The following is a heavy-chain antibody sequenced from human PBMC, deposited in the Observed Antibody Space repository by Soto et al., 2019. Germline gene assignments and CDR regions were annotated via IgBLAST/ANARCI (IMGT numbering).Heavy chain of an antibody. J-gene: IGHJ4*02. V-gene: IGHV4-30-2*01. CDR3: ARAVLRSGVDY. CDR1: GGSISSGGYS. D-gene: IGHD5-12*01. Sequence: SETLSLTCAVSGGSISSGGYSWNWIRQPPGKGLEWIGYIYHSGSAYYNPSLKSRVTISVDRSKSQFSLKLSSVTAADTAVYYCARAVLRSGVDYCGQGTLVTVSS. CDR2: IYHSGSA.